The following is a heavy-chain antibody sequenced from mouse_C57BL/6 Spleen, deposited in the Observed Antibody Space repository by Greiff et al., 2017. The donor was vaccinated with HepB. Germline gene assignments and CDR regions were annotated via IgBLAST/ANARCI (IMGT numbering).Heavy chain of an antibody. Sequence: QVQLQQSGAELVRPGASVKLSCKASGYTFTDYYINWVKQRPGQGLEWIARIYPGSGNTYYNEKFKGKATLTAEKSSSTAYMQLSSLTSEDSAVYFCARSQATPYYFDYWGQGTTLTVSS. CDR1: GYTFTDYY. CDR2: IYPGSGNT. J-gene: IGHJ2*01. D-gene: IGHD3-2*02. V-gene: IGHV1-76*01. CDR3: ARSQATPYYFDY.